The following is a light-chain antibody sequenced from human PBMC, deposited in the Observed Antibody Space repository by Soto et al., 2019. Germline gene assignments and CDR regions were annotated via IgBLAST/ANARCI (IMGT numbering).Light chain of an antibody. CDR3: CSSAGSTVV. V-gene: IGLV2-23*01. CDR1: SSDVGSYNL. J-gene: IGLJ2*01. Sequence: QSALTQPASVSGSPGQSITISCTGTSSDVGSYNLVSWYQQHPGKAPKLMIYEGSKRPSGVSNRFSGSKSGNTASLTISGLQAEDEADYYCCSSAGSTVVFGGGTKVTVL. CDR2: EGS.